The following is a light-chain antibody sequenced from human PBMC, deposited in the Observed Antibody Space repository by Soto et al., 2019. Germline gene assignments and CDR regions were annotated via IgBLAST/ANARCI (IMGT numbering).Light chain of an antibody. Sequence: QSALTQPASVSGSPGQSITISCTGTSGDVGSYNLVSWYQHHPGKAPKLMIYEVTKRPSGVSNRFSGSKSDNTASLTISGLQAEDEADYYCCSDTGSLAVFGGGTQLTVL. CDR2: EVT. J-gene: IGLJ7*01. CDR3: CSDTGSLAV. CDR1: SGDVGSYNL. V-gene: IGLV2-23*02.